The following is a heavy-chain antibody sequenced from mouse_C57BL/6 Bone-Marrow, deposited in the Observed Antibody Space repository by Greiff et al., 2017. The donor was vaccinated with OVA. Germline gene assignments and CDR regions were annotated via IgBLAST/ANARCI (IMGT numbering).Heavy chain of an antibody. J-gene: IGHJ1*03. CDR1: GYTFTSYW. CDR2: IDPSDSYT. D-gene: IGHD1-1*01. Sequence: QVQLQQPGAELVRPGTSVKLSCKASGYTFTSYWMHWVKQRPGQGLEWIGVIDPSDSYTNYNQKFKGKATLTVDTSSSTAYMQLSSLTSEDSAVYYCAPTTVVATGYFDVWGTGTTVTVSS. V-gene: IGHV1-59*01. CDR3: APTTVVATGYFDV.